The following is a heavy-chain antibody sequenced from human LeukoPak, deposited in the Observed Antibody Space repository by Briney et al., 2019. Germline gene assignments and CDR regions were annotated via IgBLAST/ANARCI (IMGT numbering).Heavy chain of an antibody. V-gene: IGHV1-46*01. CDR3: VRAYNREAVTGPTNAPFDY. CDR1: GYTLTNYY. CDR2: INPSDGSR. J-gene: IGHJ4*02. Sequence: GASVKISCKASGYTLTNYYMHWVRQAPGQGLEWMGIINPSDGSRSYAQKFQGRVTMTRDTSKSTVYMELSSLRSEDTAAYYCVRAYNREAVTGPTNAPFDYWGQGTLVPVSS. D-gene: IGHD6-19*01.